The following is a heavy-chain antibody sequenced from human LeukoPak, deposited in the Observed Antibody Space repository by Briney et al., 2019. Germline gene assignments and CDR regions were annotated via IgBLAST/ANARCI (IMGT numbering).Heavy chain of an antibody. Sequence: GGSLRLSCAAPGFTFSSYSMNWVRQAPGKGLEWVSYIGISSLIYYADSVKGRFTISRDNAKNSLYLQMNSLRAEDTAVYYCAKAHWGRRWWGPMDVWGKGTTVTVSS. J-gene: IGHJ6*03. V-gene: IGHV3-48*01. CDR2: IGISSLI. D-gene: IGHD2-21*02. CDR1: GFTFSSYS. CDR3: AKAHWGRRWWGPMDV.